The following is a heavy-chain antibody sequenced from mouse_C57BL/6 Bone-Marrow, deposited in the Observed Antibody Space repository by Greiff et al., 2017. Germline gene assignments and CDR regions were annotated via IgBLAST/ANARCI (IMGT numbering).Heavy chain of an antibody. J-gene: IGHJ2*01. Sequence: EVKVVESGGGLVKPGGSLKLSCAASGFTFSDYGMHWVRQAPEKGLAWVAYISSGSSTIYYADTVKGRFTISRDNAKNTLFLQMSSLRSEDTAMYYCARGGDVDYWGQGTTLTVSS. D-gene: IGHD3-3*01. CDR2: ISSGSSTI. V-gene: IGHV5-17*01. CDR3: ARGGDVDY. CDR1: GFTFSDYG.